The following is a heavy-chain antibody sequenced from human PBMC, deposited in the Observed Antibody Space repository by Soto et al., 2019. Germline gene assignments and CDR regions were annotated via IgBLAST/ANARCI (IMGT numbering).Heavy chain of an antibody. CDR3: ARDSGNDDSSSYSYNWFDP. J-gene: IGHJ5*02. Sequence: QVQLQESGPGLVKPSQTLSLTCTVSGGSISSGGYYWSWIRQHPGKGLEWIGYIYYSGSTYYNPSLKSRVTISVDTSKNQFSLKLSSVTAADTAVYYCARDSGNDDSSSYSYNWFDPWGQGTLVTVSS. D-gene: IGHD3-22*01. CDR1: GGSISSGGYY. CDR2: IYYSGST. V-gene: IGHV4-31*03.